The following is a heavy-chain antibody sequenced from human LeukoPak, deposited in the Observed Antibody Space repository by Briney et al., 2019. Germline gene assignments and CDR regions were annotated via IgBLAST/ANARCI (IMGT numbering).Heavy chain of an antibody. CDR3: ARGMGYSYGRIDY. Sequence: SETLSLTCAVYGGSFSGYYWSWIRQPPGKGLEWIGEINHSGSTNYNPSLKSRVTISVDTSKNQFSLKLSSVTAADTAVYYCARGMGYSYGRIDYWGQGTLVTVSS. CDR1: GGSFSGYY. J-gene: IGHJ4*02. V-gene: IGHV4-34*01. CDR2: INHSGST. D-gene: IGHD5-18*01.